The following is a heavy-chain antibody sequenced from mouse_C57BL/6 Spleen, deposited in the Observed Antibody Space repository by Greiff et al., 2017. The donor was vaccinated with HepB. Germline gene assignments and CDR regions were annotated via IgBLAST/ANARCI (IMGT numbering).Heavy chain of an antibody. CDR1: GFTFSDYG. Sequence: EVKLVESGGGLVKPGGSLKLSCAASGFTFSDYGMHWVRQAPEKGLEWVAYISSGSSTIYYADTVKGRFTISRDNAKNTLFLQMTSLRSEDTAMYYCARYYYGSSLYYFDYGGQGTTLTVSS. CDR2: ISSGSSTI. J-gene: IGHJ2*01. CDR3: ARYYYGSSLYYFDY. V-gene: IGHV5-17*01. D-gene: IGHD1-1*01.